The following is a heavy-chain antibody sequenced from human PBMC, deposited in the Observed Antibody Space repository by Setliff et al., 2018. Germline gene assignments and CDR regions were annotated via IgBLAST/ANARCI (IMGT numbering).Heavy chain of an antibody. D-gene: IGHD4-17*01. CDR1: GGSLSSGPYY. V-gene: IGHV4-61*09. Sequence: SETLSLTCTVSGGSLSSGPYYWTWVRKPAGKGLEWIGHIYTSGTTHYSPSLKSRVTISTDTSKNQFSLQLISVTATDTAVYYCARGRLLSVGDSHYFDNWGQGTLVTVSS. CDR3: ARGRLLSVGDSHYFDN. CDR2: IYTSGTT. J-gene: IGHJ4*02.